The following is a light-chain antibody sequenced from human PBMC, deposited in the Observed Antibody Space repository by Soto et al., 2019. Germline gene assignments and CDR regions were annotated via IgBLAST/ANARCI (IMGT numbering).Light chain of an antibody. V-gene: IGLV2-23*02. CDR2: EVS. CDR1: SSDVGSYKL. CDR3: CSYAGTSTHTV. Sequence: QSVLTQPASVSGSPGQSITISCTGTSSDVGSYKLVSWYQQHPGKAPKLMISEVSKRPSGISDRFSGSKSGSTASLIISGLQAEDEADYYCCSYAGTSTHTVFGGGTQLTVL. J-gene: IGLJ7*01.